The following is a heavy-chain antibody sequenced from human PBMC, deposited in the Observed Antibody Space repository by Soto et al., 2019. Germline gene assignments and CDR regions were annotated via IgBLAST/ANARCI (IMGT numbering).Heavy chain of an antibody. Sequence: QVQVVQSGDEVKKPGASVKVSCKASGYTFTNYGFSWVRQAPGQGLEWMGWISGYNGNTKYAEKFQGRVTMTTDTPXCTAHMELRSLRSDDTAVYYCAREGQAPYYYYGMDVWGQGTAVTVSS. CDR2: ISGYNGNT. CDR3: AREGQAPYYYYGMDV. V-gene: IGHV1-18*01. J-gene: IGHJ6*02. CDR1: GYTFTNYG.